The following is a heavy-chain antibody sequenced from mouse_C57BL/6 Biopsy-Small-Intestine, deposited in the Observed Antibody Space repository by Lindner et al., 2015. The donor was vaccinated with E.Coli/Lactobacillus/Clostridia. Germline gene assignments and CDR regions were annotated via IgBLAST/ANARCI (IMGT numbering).Heavy chain of an antibody. Sequence: SCKVSGYTFIGYYMHWVRQAPGQGLEWMGWINPNSGETNSAQKFQGRVTMTRDTSVSTAYMELASLRSDDTAVYYCARGLSYYYDSSGYYTFDYWGQGTLVTVSS. J-gene: IGHJ4*01. CDR1: GYTFIGYY. V-gene: IGHV14-2*02. CDR3: ARGLSYYYDSSGYYTFDY. CDR2: INPNSGET. D-gene: IGHD1-1*01.